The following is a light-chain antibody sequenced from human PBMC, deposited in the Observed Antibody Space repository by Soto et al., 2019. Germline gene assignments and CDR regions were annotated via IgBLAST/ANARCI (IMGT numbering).Light chain of an antibody. J-gene: IGLJ2*01. V-gene: IGLV1-44*01. CDR1: RSNIGTNT. CDR2: SNN. Sequence: QLVLTQPPSASGTPGQRVTISCSGSRSNIGTNTVTWYQQLPGMAPKLLIHSNNQRPSGVPDRFSGSKSGTSASLAISGLQSEDEADYYCAAWDVSFVVFGGGTKLTVL. CDR3: AAWDVSFVV.